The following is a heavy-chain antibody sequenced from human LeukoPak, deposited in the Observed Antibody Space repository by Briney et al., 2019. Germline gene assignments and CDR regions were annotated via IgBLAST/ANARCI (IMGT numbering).Heavy chain of an antibody. Sequence: ASETLSLTCAVYGGSFSGYYWSWIRQPPGKGLEWIGEINHSGSTKYNPSLKSRVPISIDTSKNQFSLKVSSVTAADTAVYYCARGQKYYCDSSGYGPNDYWGQGTLVTVSS. J-gene: IGHJ4*02. D-gene: IGHD3-22*01. CDR1: GGSFSGYY. V-gene: IGHV4-34*01. CDR3: ARGQKYYCDSSGYGPNDY. CDR2: INHSGST.